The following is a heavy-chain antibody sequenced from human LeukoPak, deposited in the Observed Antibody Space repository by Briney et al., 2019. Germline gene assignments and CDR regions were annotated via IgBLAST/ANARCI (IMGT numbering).Heavy chain of an antibody. J-gene: IGHJ6*02. D-gene: IGHD5-12*01. Sequence: GASVKVSCKASGYTFTGYYMHWVRQAPGQGLEWMGWINPNSGGTNYAQKLQGRVTMTTDTTTSTAYMERRSLRSDDTAVYYCARGGGYDPNYYYGMDVWGQGTTVTVSS. CDR3: ARGGGYDPNYYYGMDV. V-gene: IGHV1-2*02. CDR2: INPNSGGT. CDR1: GYTFTGYY.